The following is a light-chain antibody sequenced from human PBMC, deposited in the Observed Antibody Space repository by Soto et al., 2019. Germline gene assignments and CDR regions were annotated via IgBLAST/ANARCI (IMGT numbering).Light chain of an antibody. Sequence: DIQMTQSPSTLSASVGDRVTITCRASQSISSWLAWYQQKPGKAPKLLIYKASSLESGVPSRFSGSGSGTELTLTISSLQPDDFATYYCQQYNSYLWTFGQGTKVEI. CDR1: QSISSW. CDR3: QQYNSYLWT. CDR2: KAS. J-gene: IGKJ1*01. V-gene: IGKV1-5*03.